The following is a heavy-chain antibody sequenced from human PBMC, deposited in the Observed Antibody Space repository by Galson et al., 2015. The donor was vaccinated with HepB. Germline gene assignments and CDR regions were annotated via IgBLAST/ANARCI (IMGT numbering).Heavy chain of an antibody. CDR2: INPNSGGT. V-gene: IGHV1-2*02. CDR3: ARGGGYSYGGVDY. CDR1: GYTFTGYY. J-gene: IGHJ4*02. D-gene: IGHD5-18*01. Sequence: SVKVSCKASGYTFTGYYMHWVRQAPGQGLEWMGWINPNSGGTNYAQKFQGRVTMTRDTSISTAYMELRSLRSDDTAVYYCARGGGYSYGGVDYWGQGTLVTVSS.